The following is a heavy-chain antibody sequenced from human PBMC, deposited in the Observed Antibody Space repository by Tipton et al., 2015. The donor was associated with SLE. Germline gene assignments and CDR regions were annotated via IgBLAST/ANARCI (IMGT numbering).Heavy chain of an antibody. CDR3: ARVSAATASLFDS. J-gene: IGHJ4*02. CDR1: GGSISSNY. V-gene: IGHV4-59*08. D-gene: IGHD1-26*01. CDR2: ISDGGGT. Sequence: TLSLTCSVSGGSISSNYWIWIRQPPGKGLEWIGYISDGGGTNYNTSLKSRVSMSVDTSKNHFSLKLTSVTAADTAVYYCARVSAATASLFDSWGQGTLVAVSS.